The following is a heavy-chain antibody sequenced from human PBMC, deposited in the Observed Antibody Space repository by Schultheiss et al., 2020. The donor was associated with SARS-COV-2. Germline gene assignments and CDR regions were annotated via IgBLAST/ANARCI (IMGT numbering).Heavy chain of an antibody. CDR1: GFTFSSYS. J-gene: IGHJ4*02. D-gene: IGHD4-11*01. V-gene: IGHV3-23*01. CDR3: AKAFTVTWPHRFDY. CDR2: ISGSGGST. Sequence: GGSLRLSCAASGFTFSSYSMNWVRQAPGKGLEWVSAISGSGGSTYYVDSVKGRFTISRDTSKNTLYLQMSSLRAEDTAVYYCAKAFTVTWPHRFDYWGQGTLVTISS.